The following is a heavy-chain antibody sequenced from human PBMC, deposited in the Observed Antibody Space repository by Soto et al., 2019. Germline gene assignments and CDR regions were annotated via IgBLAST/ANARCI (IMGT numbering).Heavy chain of an antibody. CDR3: ASGISGLGATGY. V-gene: IGHV3-30-3*01. CDR1: GFTFSSYA. CDR2: ISYDGSNK. D-gene: IGHD1-26*01. J-gene: IGHJ4*02. Sequence: QVQLVESGGGVVQPGRSLRLSCAASGFTFSSYAMHWVRQAPGKGLEWVAVISYDGSNKYYADSVKGRFTISRDNSKNTLYLQMTSLRAEDTAVYYCASGISGLGATGYWGQGTLVTVSS.